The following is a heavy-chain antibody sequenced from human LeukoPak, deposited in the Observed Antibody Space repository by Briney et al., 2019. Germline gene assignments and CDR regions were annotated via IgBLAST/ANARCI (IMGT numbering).Heavy chain of an antibody. D-gene: IGHD6-13*01. CDR2: VYFTGST. CDR3: ARLSRIAAAGAYSYNSMDV. V-gene: IGHV4-59*13. CDR1: DSSINTYS. J-gene: IGHJ6*02. Sequence: SEPLSLTCTVSDSSINTYSWCWIRLPPGRGLEWIGCVYFTGSTEYNPSLTSRVTISVGTSNNQFSLRLKSVTAADTAVYYWARLSRIAAAGAYSYNSMDVGGQGTTITVSS.